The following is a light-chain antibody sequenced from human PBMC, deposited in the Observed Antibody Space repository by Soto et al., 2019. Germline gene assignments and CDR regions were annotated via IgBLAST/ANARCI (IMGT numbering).Light chain of an antibody. J-gene: IGKJ4*01. V-gene: IGKV1-33*01. CDR2: DAS. Sequence: DIPMTQSPSSLSASVGDRVTITCQASQDISTYLNWYQLKPGKAPKFLIHDASNLQTGVPSRFSGSGSGTDFSFTISSLQPEDIATYYCQQYDNLPLTIGGGTKVEIK. CDR3: QQYDNLPLT. CDR1: QDISTY.